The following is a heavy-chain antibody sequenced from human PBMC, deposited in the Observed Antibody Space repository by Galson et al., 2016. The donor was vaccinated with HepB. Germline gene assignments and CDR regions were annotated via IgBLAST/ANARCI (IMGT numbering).Heavy chain of an antibody. CDR2: ISTSSDTI. J-gene: IGHJ4*02. CDR3: AKAGVYNWNDVDLEY. CDR1: GFRFSSYS. V-gene: IGHV3-48*03. Sequence: SLRLSCAASGFRFSSYSMNWVRQAPGKGLEWISYISTSSDTISYADSVQGRFTISRDNASNSVSLLMNSLRVEDTAVYYCAKAGVYNWNDVDLEYWGQGTLVTVSS. D-gene: IGHD1-1*01.